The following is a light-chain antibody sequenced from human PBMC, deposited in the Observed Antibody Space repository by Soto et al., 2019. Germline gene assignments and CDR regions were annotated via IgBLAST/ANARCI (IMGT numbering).Light chain of an antibody. V-gene: IGKV3-15*01. CDR1: QSISSPY. J-gene: IGKJ1*01. Sequence: EIVLTQSPGTLSLSPGERATLSCRASQSISSPYLAWYQQKPGQAPRLLIDGASTRATGIPARFSGSGSGTEFTLTISSLQSEDFAVYYCQQYNNWPPWTFGQGTKVDIK. CDR2: GAS. CDR3: QQYNNWPPWT.